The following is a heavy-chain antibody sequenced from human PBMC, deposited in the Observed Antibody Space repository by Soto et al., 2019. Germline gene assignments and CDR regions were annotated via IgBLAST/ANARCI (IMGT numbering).Heavy chain of an antibody. Sequence: GGSLRLSCAVSGSTFSNDWMHWVRQAPGKGLVWVSHINSDGSSTNYADFVKGRFTIARDNAKNTVYLQVNSLRAEDTAVYYCARDRSYSLDVWGQGTTVTVSS. CDR3: ARDRSYSLDV. V-gene: IGHV3-74*01. CDR2: INSDGSST. CDR1: GSTFSNDW. J-gene: IGHJ6*02.